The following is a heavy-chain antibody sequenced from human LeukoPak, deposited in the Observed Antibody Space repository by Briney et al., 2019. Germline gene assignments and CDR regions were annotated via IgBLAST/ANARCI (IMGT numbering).Heavy chain of an antibody. CDR3: ANGLGATPGGYFDY. J-gene: IGHJ4*02. D-gene: IGHD1-26*01. Sequence: GXXLXLSCAASGFTFSSYAMSWVRQAXGXXREGVSAISGSGGSTYYAPSVKGRFTISRDNSKNTLYLQMTSLRAEDTAVYYCANGLGATPGGYFDYWGQGTLVTVSS. V-gene: IGHV3-23*01. CDR1: GFTFSSYA. CDR2: ISGSGGST.